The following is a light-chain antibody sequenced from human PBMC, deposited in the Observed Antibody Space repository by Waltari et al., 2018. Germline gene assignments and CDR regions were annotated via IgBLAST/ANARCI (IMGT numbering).Light chain of an antibody. Sequence: DIQMTQSPASLSASVGETVTITCRASPSITKYLNWYQQKAGEVPKLLMFTVSTLQRGVSSRFSGRGSGTNFTLTITSLQREDFATYHCQQTHTTPYTFGQGTKLEI. CDR2: TVS. V-gene: IGKV1-39*01. J-gene: IGKJ2*01. CDR3: QQTHTTPYT. CDR1: PSITKY.